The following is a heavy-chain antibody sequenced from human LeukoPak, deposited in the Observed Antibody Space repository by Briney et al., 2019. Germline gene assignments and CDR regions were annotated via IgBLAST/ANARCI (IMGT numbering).Heavy chain of an antibody. V-gene: IGHV1-18*01. Sequence: ASVKVSCKASGYTFTSYGISWVRQAPGQGLEWMGWISAYNGNTNYAQKLQGRVTMTTDTSTSTAYMELRSLRSDDTAVYSCARDLVVVARFNWFDTWGQGTLVTVSS. J-gene: IGHJ5*02. CDR3: ARDLVVVARFNWFDT. CDR2: ISAYNGNT. CDR1: GYTFTSYG. D-gene: IGHD2-15*01.